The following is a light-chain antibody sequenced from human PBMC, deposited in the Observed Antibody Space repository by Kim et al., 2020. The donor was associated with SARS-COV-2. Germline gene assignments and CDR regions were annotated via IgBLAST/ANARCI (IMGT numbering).Light chain of an antibody. CDR2: DAS. CDR3: QQYQTYLYT. V-gene: IGKV1-5*01. Sequence: AYVGERVTITCRGSQSISSWLAWYQQKPGKAPNLLIYDASRLHSGVPSRFSGSRYGTEFTLTISRLQPDDFATYYCQQYQTYLYTFGQGTKVDIK. CDR1: QSISSW. J-gene: IGKJ2*01.